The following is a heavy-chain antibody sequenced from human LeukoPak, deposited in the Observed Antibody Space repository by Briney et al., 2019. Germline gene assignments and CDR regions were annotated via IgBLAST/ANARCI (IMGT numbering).Heavy chain of an antibody. V-gene: IGHV4-39*01. Sequence: SETLSLTCTVSGGSISSSSYYWGWTRQPPGKGLEWIGSIYYSECTYYNPSLKSRVTISVDTSKNQFSLKLSSVTAADTAVYYCARHRQLWNPFDYWGQGTLVTVSS. J-gene: IGHJ4*02. D-gene: IGHD5-18*01. CDR2: IYYSECT. CDR1: GGSISSSSYY. CDR3: ARHRQLWNPFDY.